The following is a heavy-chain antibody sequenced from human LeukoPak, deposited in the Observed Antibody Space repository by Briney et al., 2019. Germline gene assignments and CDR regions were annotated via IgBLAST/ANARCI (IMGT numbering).Heavy chain of an antibody. CDR3: ARDYKADF. V-gene: IGHV3-23*05. CDR2: IDIYATKT. Sequence: PGGSLRLSCATSGFTSSTYAMTWVRQAPGKGLEWVSAIDIYATKTNYADSVKGRFTISRDNSKNTLYLQMNSLRGEDTAIYYCARDYKADFWGQGTLVTVSS. CDR1: GFTSSTYA. J-gene: IGHJ4*02. D-gene: IGHD3-10*01.